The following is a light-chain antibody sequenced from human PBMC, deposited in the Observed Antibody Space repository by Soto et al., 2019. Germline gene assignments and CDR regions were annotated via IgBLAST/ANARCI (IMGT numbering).Light chain of an antibody. J-gene: IGLJ2*01. CDR1: SSDVGGSNY. V-gene: IGLV2-14*01. CDR3: TSYAMSDTVI. CDR2: GVN. Sequence: SVLTQPASVSGFPGQSITISCAGTSSDVGGSNYVSWYQQHPDKAPKLMIYGVNYRPADVSNRFSGSKSGNTASLTISGLQAEDEADYYCTSYAMSDTVIFGGGTKLTVL.